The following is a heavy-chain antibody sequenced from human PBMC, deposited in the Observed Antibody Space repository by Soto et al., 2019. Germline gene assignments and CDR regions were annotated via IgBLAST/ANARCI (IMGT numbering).Heavy chain of an antibody. Sequence: GGSLRLSCAASGFTFSSYAMHWVRQAPGKGLEWVAVISYDGSNKYYADSVKGRFTISRDNSKNTLYLQMNSLRAEDTAVYYCARDHAAEFDPWGQGTLVTVSS. V-gene: IGHV3-30-3*01. CDR2: ISYDGSNK. J-gene: IGHJ5*02. CDR1: GFTFSSYA. CDR3: ARDHAAEFDP. D-gene: IGHD2-2*01.